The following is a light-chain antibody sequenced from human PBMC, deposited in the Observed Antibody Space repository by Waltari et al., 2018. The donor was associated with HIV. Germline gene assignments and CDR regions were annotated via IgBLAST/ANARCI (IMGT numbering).Light chain of an antibody. CDR3: AAWDDSLSEV. Sequence: QSVLTQPPPASGPPAQKVNISCSGRSSNTGHTHAYWYQQLPETAPNLLIYRNDQRPSGVPDRFSGSKSGTSASLAISGLRSEDEADYYCAAWDDSLSEVFGTGTKVTVL. V-gene: IGLV1-47*01. CDR1: SSNTGHTH. CDR2: RND. J-gene: IGLJ1*01.